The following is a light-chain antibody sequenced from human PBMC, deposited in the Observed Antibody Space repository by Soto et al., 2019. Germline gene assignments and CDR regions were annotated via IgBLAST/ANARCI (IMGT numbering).Light chain of an antibody. J-gene: IGKJ4*01. CDR1: QSVSTW. CDR3: QQYNSLHPIS. Sequence: DNQMTQSPSTLSASLGDRVTITCRASQSVSTWLAWYQQKPGKAPKVLIYGASNLKSGVPSRFSGSGSGTEFTLSISSLQPDDFATYYCQQYNSLHPISFGGGTRVEIK. V-gene: IGKV1-5*01. CDR2: GAS.